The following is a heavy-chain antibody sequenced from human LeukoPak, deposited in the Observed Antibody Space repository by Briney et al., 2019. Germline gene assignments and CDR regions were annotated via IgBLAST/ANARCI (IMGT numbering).Heavy chain of an antibody. CDR3: ARGRDVDS. V-gene: IGHV3-7*03. J-gene: IGHJ5*02. Sequence: GGSLRLSCAASGFFFNAYWLSWVRQAPGMGLEWVANIKQDGSEIYYVDSVKGRFIISRDNAKNSLYLQMNSLRVEVTAVYYCARGRDVDSWGQGTLVTVSS. CDR1: GFFFNAYW. CDR2: IKQDGSEI. D-gene: IGHD5-12*01.